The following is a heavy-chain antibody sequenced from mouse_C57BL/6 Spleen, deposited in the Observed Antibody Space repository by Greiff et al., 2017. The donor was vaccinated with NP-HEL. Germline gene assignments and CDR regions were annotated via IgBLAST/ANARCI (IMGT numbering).Heavy chain of an antibody. J-gene: IGHJ4*01. V-gene: IGHV1-54*01. Sequence: QVHVKQSGAELVRPGTSVKVSCKASGYAFTNYLIEWVKQRPGQGLEWIGVINPGSGGTNYNEKFKGKATLTADKSSSTAYMQLSSLTSEDSAVYFCARSWVRRGSYYAMDYWGQGTSVTVSS. D-gene: IGHD2-14*01. CDR2: INPGSGGT. CDR1: GYAFTNYL. CDR3: ARSWVRRGSYYAMDY.